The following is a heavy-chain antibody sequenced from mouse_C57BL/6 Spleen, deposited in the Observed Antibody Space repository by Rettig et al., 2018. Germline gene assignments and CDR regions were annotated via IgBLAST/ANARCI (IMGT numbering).Heavy chain of an antibody. CDR2: ISDGGSYT. Sequence: TISDGGSYTYYPDNVKGRFTISRDNAKNNLYLQMSHLKSEDTAMYYCAREWAFTTVVANAMDYWGQGTSVTVSS. V-gene: IGHV5-4*01. CDR3: AREWAFTTVVANAMDY. J-gene: IGHJ4*01. D-gene: IGHD1-1*01.